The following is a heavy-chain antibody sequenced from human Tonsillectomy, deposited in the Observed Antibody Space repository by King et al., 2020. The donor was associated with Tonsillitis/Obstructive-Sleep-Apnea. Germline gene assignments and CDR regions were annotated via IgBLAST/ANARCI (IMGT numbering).Heavy chain of an antibody. V-gene: IGHV1-46*01. CDR1: GYTFTSYY. CDR2: INPSGGST. J-gene: IGHJ4*02. Sequence: QLVQSGAEVKKPGASVKVSCKASGYTFTSYYIHWVRQAPGQGLEWMGIINPSGGSTSYAQKFQGRVTMTRDTSTSTVYMELSSLRSEETAVYYCAREGSVATRPLDYWGQGTLVTVSS. D-gene: IGHD6-6*01. CDR3: AREGSVATRPLDY.